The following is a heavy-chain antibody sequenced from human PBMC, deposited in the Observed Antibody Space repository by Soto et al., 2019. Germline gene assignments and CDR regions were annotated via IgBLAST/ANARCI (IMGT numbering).Heavy chain of an antibody. Sequence: PGGSLRLSCAASGFTFSRYSMNWVRRAPGKGLEWVSCISSSGSYRYYADSVKGRFTISRDNAKNSLYLQMNSLRAEDTAVYYCARDRPHDYGGNEAPTAWVGYYGMEVWGQGTTVTVSS. CDR1: GFTFSRYS. D-gene: IGHD4-17*01. V-gene: IGHV3-21*01. J-gene: IGHJ6*02. CDR3: ARDRPHDYGGNEAPTAWVGYYGMEV. CDR2: ISSSGSYR.